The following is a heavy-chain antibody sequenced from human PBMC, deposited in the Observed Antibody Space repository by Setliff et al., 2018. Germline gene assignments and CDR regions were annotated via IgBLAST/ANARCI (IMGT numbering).Heavy chain of an antibody. CDR1: TFTFRTYN. J-gene: IGHJ4*02. D-gene: IGHD6-19*01. Sequence: PGGSLSLSCTVSTFTFRTYNMNWVRQAPGKGLEWVSCVSGSSDYIYYADSVRGRFTISRDNAKNSLYLQMNSLRAEDTAVYYCARARLDSSGWDYYFDSWGRGTLVTVSS. CDR3: ARARLDSSGWDYYFDS. V-gene: IGHV3-21*01. CDR2: VSGSSDYI.